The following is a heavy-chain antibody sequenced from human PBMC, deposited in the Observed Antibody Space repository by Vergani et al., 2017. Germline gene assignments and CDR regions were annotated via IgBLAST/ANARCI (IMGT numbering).Heavy chain of an antibody. CDR1: GFTFSSYW. D-gene: IGHD3-16*02. CDR2: IKQDGSEK. CDR3: ARVRLRLGELSLRKGWYFDY. J-gene: IGHJ4*02. V-gene: IGHV3-7*01. Sequence: EVQLVESGGGLVQPGGSLRLSCAASGFTFSSYWMSWVRQAPGKGLEWVANIKQDGSEKYYVDSVKGRFTISRDNAKNSLYLQMNSLRAEDTAVYYCARVRLRLGELSLRKGWYFDYWGQGTLVTVSS.